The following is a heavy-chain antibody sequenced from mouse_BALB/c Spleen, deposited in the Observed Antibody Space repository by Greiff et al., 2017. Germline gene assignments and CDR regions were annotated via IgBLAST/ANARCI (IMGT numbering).Heavy chain of an antibody. CDR2: IRNKANGYTT. V-gene: IGHV7-3*02. CDR3: ARDGLRSYYAMDY. CDR1: GFTFTDYY. J-gene: IGHJ4*01. Sequence: EVKLMESGGGLVQPGGSLRLSCATSGFTFTDYYMSWVRQPPGKALEWLGFIRNKANGYTTEYSASVKGRFTISRDNSQSILYLQMNTLRAEDSATYYCARDGLRSYYAMDYWGQGTSVTVSS. D-gene: IGHD1-1*01.